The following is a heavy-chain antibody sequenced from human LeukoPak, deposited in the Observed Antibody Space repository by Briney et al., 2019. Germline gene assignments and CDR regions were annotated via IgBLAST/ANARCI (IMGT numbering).Heavy chain of an antibody. V-gene: IGHV3-7*01. CDR1: GFTFSSYW. CDR3: ARDLGTGWLRHAFDI. CDR2: IKQDGSEK. D-gene: IGHD3-22*01. Sequence: PGGSLRLSCAASGFTFSSYWMSWVRQAPGKGLEWVANIKQDGSEKYYVDSVKGRFTISRDNAKNSLYLQMNSLRAEDTAVYYCARDLGTGWLRHAFDIWGQGTWSPSLQ. J-gene: IGHJ3*02.